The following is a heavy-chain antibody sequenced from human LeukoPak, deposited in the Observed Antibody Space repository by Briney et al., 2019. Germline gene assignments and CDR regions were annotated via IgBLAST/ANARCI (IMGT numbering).Heavy chain of an antibody. J-gene: IGHJ5*02. CDR2: INPNSGGT. V-gene: IGHV1-2*02. Sequence: GASVKVSCKTSGYRFTGFYIHWVRQAPGQGLEWMGWINPNSGGTNYAQKFQGRVTMTRDTSISAAYMELSRLRSDDTAVYYCARVPWFGEGDWFDPWGQGTLVTVSS. CDR1: GYRFTGFY. D-gene: IGHD3-10*01. CDR3: ARVPWFGEGDWFDP.